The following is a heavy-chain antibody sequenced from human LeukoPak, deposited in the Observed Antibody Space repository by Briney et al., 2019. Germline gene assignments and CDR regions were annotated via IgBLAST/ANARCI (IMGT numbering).Heavy chain of an antibody. D-gene: IGHD3-22*01. V-gene: IGHV4-59*01. CDR1: GGSISSYH. J-gene: IGHJ4*02. CDR3: AGASYDSSGVH. Sequence: PSETLSLTCTVAGGSISSYHWSWLRQPPGKGLEWIGYIYYSGSTNYNPSLKSRVTISVDTSKNQFSLKLSSVTAADTAVYYCAGASYDSSGVHWGQGTLVTVSS. CDR2: IYYSGST.